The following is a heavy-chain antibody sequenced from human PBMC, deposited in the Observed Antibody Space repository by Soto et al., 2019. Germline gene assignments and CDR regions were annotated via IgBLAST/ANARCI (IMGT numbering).Heavy chain of an antibody. CDR1: GYTFTSYA. J-gene: IGHJ3*02. V-gene: IGHV1-3*01. D-gene: IGHD4-17*01. CDR2: INAGNGNT. CDR3: ARSDDYGDSPGAFDI. Sequence: ASVKVSCKASGYTFTSYAMHWVRQAPGQRLEWMGWINAGNGNTKYSQKFQGRVTITRDTSASTAYMELSSLRSEDTAVYYCARSDDYGDSPGAFDIWGQGTMVTVSS.